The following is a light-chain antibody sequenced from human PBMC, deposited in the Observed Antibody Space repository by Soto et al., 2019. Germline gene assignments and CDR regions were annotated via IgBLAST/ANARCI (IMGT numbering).Light chain of an antibody. CDR2: DVS. V-gene: IGLV2-14*01. CDR1: SSDVGAYDY. CDR3: SSYTSTSTGV. J-gene: IGLJ1*01. Sequence: QSVLTQPASVSGSPGQSITISCTGASSDVGAYDYVSWYQQHPGKAPKLMIFDVSNRPSGVSNRFSGSKSGNTASLTISGLQAEDEADYYCSSYTSTSTGVFGTGNKVTVL.